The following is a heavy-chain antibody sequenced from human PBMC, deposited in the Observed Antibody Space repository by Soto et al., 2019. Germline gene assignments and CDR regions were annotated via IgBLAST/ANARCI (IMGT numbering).Heavy chain of an antibody. J-gene: IGHJ6*02. V-gene: IGHV3-30*18. D-gene: IGHD6-19*01. CDR1: GFTFSSYG. CDR2: ISYDGSNK. Sequence: LRLSCAASGFTFSSYGMHWVRQAPGKGLEWVAVISYDGSNKYYADSVKGRFTISRDNSKNTLYLQMNSLRAEDTAVYYCAKDAGYSSGWYVNYYYYGMDVWGQGTTVTVS. CDR3: AKDAGYSSGWYVNYYYYGMDV.